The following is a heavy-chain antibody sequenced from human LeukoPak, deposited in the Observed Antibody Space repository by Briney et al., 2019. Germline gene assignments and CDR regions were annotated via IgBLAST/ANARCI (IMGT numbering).Heavy chain of an antibody. D-gene: IGHD7-27*01. CDR2: TYYRSRWYN. CDR3: ARDRDLGNYYDGMVV. CDR1: GDSVSTNSAA. J-gene: IGHJ6*02. Sequence: SQTLSLTCAISGDSVSTNSAAWSWIRQSPSRGLEWLGRTYYRSRWYNDYAVSVKSRITIKSDTSKNQFSLQLNSVTPEGTAVYYCARDRDLGNYYDGMVVWGQGTTVTVSS. V-gene: IGHV6-1*01.